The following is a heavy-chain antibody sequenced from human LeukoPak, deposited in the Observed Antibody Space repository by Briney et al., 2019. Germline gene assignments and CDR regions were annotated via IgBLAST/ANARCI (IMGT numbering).Heavy chain of an antibody. J-gene: IGHJ6*03. Sequence: TGGSLRLSCAASGFTFSSYSMNWVRQAPGKGLEWVSYISSSSSTIYYADSVKGRFTISRDNAKNSLYLQMSSLRAEDTAVYYCAREELLWFGDLYYYYMDVWGKGTTVTVSS. V-gene: IGHV3-48*01. CDR1: GFTFSSYS. CDR3: AREELLWFGDLYYYYMDV. D-gene: IGHD3-10*01. CDR2: ISSSSSTI.